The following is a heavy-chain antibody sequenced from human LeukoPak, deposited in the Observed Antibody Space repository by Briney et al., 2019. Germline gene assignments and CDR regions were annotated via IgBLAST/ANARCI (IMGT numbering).Heavy chain of an antibody. D-gene: IGHD4-17*01. CDR3: ARGLYGDYVGVNNWFDP. J-gene: IGHJ5*02. Sequence: GGSLRLSCAASGFTFSSYGIHWVRQAPGKGLEWVTFILYDGSDKYYADSVKGRFSISRDNSKNTLYLQMNSLRAEDTAVYYCARGLYGDYVGVNNWFDPWGQGTLITVSS. CDR1: GFTFSSYG. CDR2: ILYDGSDK. V-gene: IGHV3-30*02.